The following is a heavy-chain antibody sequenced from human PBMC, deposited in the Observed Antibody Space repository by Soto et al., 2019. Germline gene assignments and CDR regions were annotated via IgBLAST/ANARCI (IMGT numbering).Heavy chain of an antibody. CDR1: GGTFSSYT. Sequence: QVQLVQSGAEVKKPGSSVKVSCKASGGTFSSYTISWVRQAPGQGLEWMGRIIPILGIANYAQKFQGRVTITADKSTGTAYLEVSSLRSEDTAVYYGAREVSLTEWGWVAPWGRGTLVTVSS. CDR3: AREVSLTEWGWVAP. CDR2: IIPILGIA. V-gene: IGHV1-69*02. D-gene: IGHD3-9*01. J-gene: IGHJ5*02.